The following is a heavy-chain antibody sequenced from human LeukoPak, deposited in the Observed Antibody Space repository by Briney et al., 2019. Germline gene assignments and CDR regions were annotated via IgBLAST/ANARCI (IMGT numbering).Heavy chain of an antibody. Sequence: PSETLSLTCSVSGGSISSYYWSWIRQPAGKGLEWIGRIYTSGTTNYHPSLKSRVTMSVDTSKNQFSLKLSSVTVADTAVYYCAREAGSERYFDSWGQGTLVTVSS. CDR1: GGSISSYY. CDR3: AREAGSERYFDS. J-gene: IGHJ4*02. V-gene: IGHV4-4*07. CDR2: IYTSGTT.